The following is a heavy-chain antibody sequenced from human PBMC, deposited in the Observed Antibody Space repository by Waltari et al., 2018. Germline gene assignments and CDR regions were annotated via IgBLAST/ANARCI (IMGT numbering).Heavy chain of an antibody. D-gene: IGHD2-8*01. J-gene: IGHJ4*02. CDR2: TSHDESHK. CDR1: GLPFTPHP. Sequence: QVQLVESGGGVVQPGRSLRLSCAASGLPFTPHPLHWVRQAPGKGLEWVAVTSHDESHKYYADSVKGRFTISKDNSKNTLYLQMNSLSTEDTAMYYCARDDRDGLPDYFDFWGQGTLVTVSS. V-gene: IGHV3-30*01. CDR3: ARDDRDGLPDYFDF.